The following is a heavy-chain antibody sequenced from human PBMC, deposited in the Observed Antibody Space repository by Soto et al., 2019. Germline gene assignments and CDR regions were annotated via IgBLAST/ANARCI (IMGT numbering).Heavy chain of an antibody. Sequence: SVKVSCKASGFTFTSSAVQWVRQARGQRLEWIGRIVVGSGNTNYAQKFQERVTITRDMSTSTAYMELSSLRSEDTAVYYCAADPRDYYYYALDVWGQGTTVTVSS. CDR2: IVVGSGNT. V-gene: IGHV1-58*01. CDR1: GFTFTSSA. CDR3: AADPRDYYYYALDV. J-gene: IGHJ6*02.